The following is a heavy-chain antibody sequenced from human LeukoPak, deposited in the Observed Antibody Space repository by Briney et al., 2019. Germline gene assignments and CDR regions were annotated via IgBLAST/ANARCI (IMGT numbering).Heavy chain of an antibody. CDR1: GFTFSSYA. J-gene: IGHJ4*02. D-gene: IGHD6-19*01. Sequence: GGSLRLSCAASGFTFSSYAMHWVRQAPGKGLEWETVISYDASNKYYADSVKGRFTVSRDNSKNTLYLQMNSLRAEDTAVYYCARAYNSGWYGDFDYWGQGTLVTVSS. CDR3: ARAYNSGWYGDFDY. V-gene: IGHV3-30*04. CDR2: ISYDASNK.